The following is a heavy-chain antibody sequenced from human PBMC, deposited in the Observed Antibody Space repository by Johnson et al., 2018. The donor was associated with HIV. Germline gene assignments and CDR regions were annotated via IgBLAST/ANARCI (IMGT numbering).Heavy chain of an antibody. Sequence: VQLVESGGGLVQPGGSPRLSCAASGFTFSDHYMDWVRQAPGKGLEWVGRTRNKANSYTTEYAASVKGRFTISRDDSKNSLYLQMNSLKTEDTAVYYCARVGRVYDSSGYAIDAFDIWGQGTMVTVSS. CDR3: ARVGRVYDSSGYAIDAFDI. CDR2: TRNKANSYTT. CDR1: GFTFSDHY. D-gene: IGHD3-22*01. J-gene: IGHJ3*02. V-gene: IGHV3-72*01.